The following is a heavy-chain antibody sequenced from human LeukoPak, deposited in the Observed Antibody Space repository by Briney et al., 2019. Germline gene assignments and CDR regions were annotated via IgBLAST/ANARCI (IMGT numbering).Heavy chain of an antibody. Sequence: KTSETLSLTCTVSGGSISSGDYYWSWIRQPPGKGLEWIGYIYYSGSTYYNPSLKSRVTISVDTSKNQFSLKLSSVTAADTAVYYCARDIYCSSTSCYPDAFDIWGQGTMVTVSS. J-gene: IGHJ3*02. CDR3: ARDIYCSSTSCYPDAFDI. CDR1: GGSISSGDYY. D-gene: IGHD2-2*01. CDR2: IYYSGST. V-gene: IGHV4-30-4*08.